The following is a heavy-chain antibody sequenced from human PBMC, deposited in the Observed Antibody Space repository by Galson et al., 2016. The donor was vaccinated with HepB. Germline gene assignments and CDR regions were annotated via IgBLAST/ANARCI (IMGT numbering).Heavy chain of an antibody. Sequence: SLRLSCVASGFTINTYSMKWVRQAPGKGLEWVSSISNSYSYIYYADSVKGRFTISRDNAKNSLYLQMNSLRAEDTAVYYCARLGPIAAADYWGQGTLVTVSS. CDR2: ISNSYSYI. CDR1: GFTINTYS. CDR3: ARLGPIAAADY. D-gene: IGHD6-13*01. V-gene: IGHV3-21*01. J-gene: IGHJ4*02.